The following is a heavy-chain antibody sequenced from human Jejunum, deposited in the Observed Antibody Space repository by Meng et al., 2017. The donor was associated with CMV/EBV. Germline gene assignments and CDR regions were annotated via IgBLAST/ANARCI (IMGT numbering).Heavy chain of an antibody. CDR1: GFTLGSHW. D-gene: IGHD2-2*01. V-gene: IGHV3-7*01. J-gene: IGHJ6*02. CDR2: IKQDGSMK. Sequence: GFTLGSHWMAWVRQAPGKGLEWVASIKQDGSMKYYVDSVKGRFTNSRDNAQNSLFLQMNSLRDEDTAVYFCARWVVPPGVGYGMDVWGQGTTVTVSS. CDR3: ARWVVPPGVGYGMDV.